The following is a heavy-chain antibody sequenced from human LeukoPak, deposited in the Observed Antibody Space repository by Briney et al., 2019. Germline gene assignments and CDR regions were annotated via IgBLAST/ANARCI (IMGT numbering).Heavy chain of an antibody. D-gene: IGHD2-2*01. J-gene: IGHJ6*03. V-gene: IGHV3-7*01. Sequence: GGSLRLSCAASGFTFSSYWMSWVRQAPGKGLEWVANIKQDGSEKYYVDSVKGRFTISRDNAKNSLYLQMNSLRAEDTAVYYCARGPNGSSIHVGYYYYMDVWGKGTTVTVSS. CDR1: GFTFSSYW. CDR3: ARGPNGSSIHVGYYYYMDV. CDR2: IKQDGSEK.